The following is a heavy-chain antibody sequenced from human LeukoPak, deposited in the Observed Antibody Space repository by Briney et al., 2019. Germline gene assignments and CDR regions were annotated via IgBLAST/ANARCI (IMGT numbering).Heavy chain of an antibody. CDR1: GGSVSSSRYY. D-gene: IGHD3-9*01. CDR3: ARHNSFDYLSPIDS. Sequence: PSETLSLTCPVSGGSVSSSRYYWGWICQPPGKGLAWIGSIYYTGSTYYKPSLKSRVTISVDASKNQISLKLSSVTAADTAVYFCARHNSFDYLSPIDSWGQGTLVTVSS. V-gene: IGHV4-39*01. CDR2: IYYTGST. J-gene: IGHJ4*02.